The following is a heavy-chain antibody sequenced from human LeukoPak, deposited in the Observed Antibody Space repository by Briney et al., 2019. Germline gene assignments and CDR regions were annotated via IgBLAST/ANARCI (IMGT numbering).Heavy chain of an antibody. Sequence: GASVKVSCKASGYTFTGYYMHWVRQAPGQGLEWMGRINPGSGGTNYAQKFQGRVTMTRDTSTSTAYMELSGLRSDDTALYYCSSANSAVLNFFDYWGQGTLVTVSS. D-gene: IGHD4/OR15-4a*01. CDR3: SSANSAVLNFFDY. J-gene: IGHJ4*02. V-gene: IGHV1-2*06. CDR2: INPGSGGT. CDR1: GYTFTGYY.